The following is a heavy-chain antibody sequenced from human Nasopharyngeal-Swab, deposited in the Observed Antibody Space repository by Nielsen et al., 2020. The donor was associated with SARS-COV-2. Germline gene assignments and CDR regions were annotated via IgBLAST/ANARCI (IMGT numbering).Heavy chain of an antibody. CDR2: ISGSGGST. CDR3: ARGRDFWSGYYLDY. CDR1: GFTFSSYA. J-gene: IGHJ4*02. D-gene: IGHD3-3*01. Sequence: GESLKISCAASGFTFSSYAMSWVRQAPGKGLEWVSAISGSGGSTYYADSVKGRFTISRDNSKNTLYLQMNSLRAEDTAVYYCARGRDFWSGYYLDYWGQGTLVTVSS. V-gene: IGHV3-23*01.